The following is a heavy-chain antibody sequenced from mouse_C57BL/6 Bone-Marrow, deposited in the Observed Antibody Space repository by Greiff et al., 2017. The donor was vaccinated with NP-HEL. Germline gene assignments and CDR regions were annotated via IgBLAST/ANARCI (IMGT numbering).Heavy chain of an antibody. V-gene: IGHV3-6*01. Sequence: VQLKESGPGLVKPSQSLSLTCSVTGYSITSGYFWNWLRQLPGNKLEWMGYISYDGSTNYTPSLKNRISITRDTSKNQFFLKLNSVTTEDTATDYCGREEFPWFADWGQGTLVTVSA. CDR1: GYSITSGYF. J-gene: IGHJ3*01. CDR2: ISYDGST. CDR3: GREEFPWFAD.